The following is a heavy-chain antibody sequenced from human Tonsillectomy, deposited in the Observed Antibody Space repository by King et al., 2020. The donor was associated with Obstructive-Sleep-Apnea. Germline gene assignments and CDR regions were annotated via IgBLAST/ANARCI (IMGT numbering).Heavy chain of an antibody. D-gene: IGHD6-19*01. CDR3: ARVISIEVEAPLWYFDL. J-gene: IGHJ2*01. Sequence: VQLVESGGGLVQPGGSLRLSCAASGFIVSTNYMSWVRQAPGKGLEWVSVIYSGGSTYHADSVKGRFTISRDNSKNTLYLQMNSLRAEGTAWYYFARVISIEVEAPLWYFDLWGRGTLVTVSS. CDR1: GFIVSTNY. V-gene: IGHV3-53*01. CDR2: IYSGGST.